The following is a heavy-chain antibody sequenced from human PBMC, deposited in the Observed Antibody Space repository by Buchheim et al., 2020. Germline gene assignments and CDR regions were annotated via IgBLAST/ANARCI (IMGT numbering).Heavy chain of an antibody. CDR3: AKDIFRRNTAMVDY. CDR2: ISYDGSNK. V-gene: IGHV3-30*18. D-gene: IGHD5-18*01. Sequence: QVQLVESGGGVVQPGRSLRLSCAASGFTFSSYGMHWVRQAPGKGLEWVAVISYDGSNKYYADSVKGRFTISRDNSKNTLYLQMNSPRAEDTAVYYCAKDIFRRNTAMVDYWGQGTL. J-gene: IGHJ4*02. CDR1: GFTFSSYG.